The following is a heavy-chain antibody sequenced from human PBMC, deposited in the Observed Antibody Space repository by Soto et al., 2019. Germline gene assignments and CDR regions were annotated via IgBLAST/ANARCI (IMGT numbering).Heavy chain of an antibody. J-gene: IGHJ4*02. V-gene: IGHV3-66*01. CDR1: GVTVRTNY. CDR3: ASDHGASWPVH. CDR2: IYSDGST. Sequence: EVQLVESGGGLVQPGGSVRLSCAASGVTVRTNYLSWVRQAPEKGLEWVSAIYSDGSTYYADSVKGRFTISRDNSKNTLYLQMDSQRAEDTAVYYCASDHGASWPVHWGQGTLVIVSS. D-gene: IGHD2-2*01.